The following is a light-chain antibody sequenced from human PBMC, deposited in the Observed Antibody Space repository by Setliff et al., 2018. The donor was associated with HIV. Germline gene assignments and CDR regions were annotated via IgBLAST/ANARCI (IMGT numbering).Light chain of an antibody. Sequence: QSVLTQPASVSGSPGQSITISCTGTSSDVGGYNYVSWYQQHPGKAPKLMIYEVSNRPSGVSNRFSGSKSGNTASLTISGLQAEDEAGYYCSSYTSTTLYVFGTGTKGTVL. V-gene: IGLV2-14*01. CDR3: SSYTSTTLYV. CDR1: SSDVGGYNY. CDR2: EVS. J-gene: IGLJ1*01.